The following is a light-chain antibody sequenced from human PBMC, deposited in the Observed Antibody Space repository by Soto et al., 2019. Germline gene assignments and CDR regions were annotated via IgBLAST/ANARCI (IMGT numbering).Light chain of an antibody. V-gene: IGLV3-21*02. CDR3: QVWDTSSAHQF. CDR2: DDS. CDR1: NIGIKS. Sequence: SYELTQAPSVSVAQGQTARITCGGNNIGIKSVHWYQQKPGQAPVLVVYDDSDRLSGIPERFSGSNSGNTSTLTISRVEAGDEADYYCQVWDTSSAHQFFGTGPKVTVL. J-gene: IGLJ1*01.